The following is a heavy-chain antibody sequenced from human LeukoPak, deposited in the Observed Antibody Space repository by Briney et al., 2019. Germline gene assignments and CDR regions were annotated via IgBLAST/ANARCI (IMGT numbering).Heavy chain of an antibody. D-gene: IGHD3-3*01. CDR1: GFTFTNYW. Sequence: PGGSLRLSCAASGFTFTNYWMSWVRQAPGKGLEWVANINQDGSEKYYVDSVKGRFTISRDNAKNSLYLQMNSLRAEDTAVYYCARDRDFWSGYYYYYYMDVWGKGTTVTVSS. CDR3: ARDRDFWSGYYYYYYMDV. J-gene: IGHJ6*03. CDR2: INQDGSEK. V-gene: IGHV3-7*01.